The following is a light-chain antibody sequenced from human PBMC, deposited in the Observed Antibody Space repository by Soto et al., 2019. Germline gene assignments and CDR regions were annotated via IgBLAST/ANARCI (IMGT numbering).Light chain of an antibody. J-gene: IGLJ1*01. CDR3: CSYAGSYIFV. V-gene: IGLV2-11*01. Sequence: QSVLTQPRSVSGSPGQSVTISCTGTSSDVGGYNYVSWYQQHPGKAPKLMIYDVTKRPSGVPDRFSGSKSGTTASLTISGLQADDEADYYCCSYAGSYIFVFGTGTKRTVL. CDR2: DVT. CDR1: SSDVGGYNY.